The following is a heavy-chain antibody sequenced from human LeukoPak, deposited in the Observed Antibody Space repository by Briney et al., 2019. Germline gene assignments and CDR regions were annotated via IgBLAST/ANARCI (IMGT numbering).Heavy chain of an antibody. D-gene: IGHD2-15*01. CDR2: ISSNRGST. J-gene: IGHJ4*02. V-gene: IGHV3-64D*09. CDR3: VKSLRYCSGGSCY. CDR1: GFTFSSYV. Sequence: QAGGSLRLSCSASGFTFSSYVMYWVRQAPGKGPEYVSAISSNRGSTYYADSAKGRFTISRDNSRNTLYLQMSSLRAEDTAVYYCVKSLRYCSGGSCYWGQGTLVTVSS.